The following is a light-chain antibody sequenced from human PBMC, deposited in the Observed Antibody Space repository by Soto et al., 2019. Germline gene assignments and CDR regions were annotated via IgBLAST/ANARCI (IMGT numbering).Light chain of an antibody. V-gene: IGKV3-20*01. CDR1: QSVSSSY. J-gene: IGKJ4*01. Sequence: EIVLTQSPGTLSLSPGERATLSCRTSQSVSSSYLTWYQQKPGQAPRLLIYGTSSRATGIPDRFSGSGSGTDFTLTISRLEPXXXXVXYXXXXSSSPLTFGGGTKVEIK. CDR2: GTS. CDR3: XXXSSSPLT.